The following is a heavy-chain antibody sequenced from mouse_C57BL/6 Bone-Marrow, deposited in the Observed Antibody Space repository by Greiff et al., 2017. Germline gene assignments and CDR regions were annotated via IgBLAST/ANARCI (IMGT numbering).Heavy chain of an antibody. CDR1: EYDFRAYG. V-gene: IGHV5-17*01. CDR3: ARLYLVASSYAMDY. D-gene: IGHD1-1*01. J-gene: IGHJ4*01. Sequence: EVQVVESGGGLVQPGESLKLSCASSEYDFRAYGMPWVRKTPEKGLEWVAAISSDGSTTYYPDTMKGRFTISRDNTKNTLYLQMTSLRSEDTALYYCARLYLVASSYAMDYWGQGTSVTVSS. CDR2: ISSDGSTT.